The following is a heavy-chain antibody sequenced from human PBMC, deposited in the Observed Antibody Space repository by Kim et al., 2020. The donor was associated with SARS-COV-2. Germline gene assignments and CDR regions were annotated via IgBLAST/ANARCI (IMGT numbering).Heavy chain of an antibody. CDR3: AREVSYGSWVDY. J-gene: IGHJ4*02. D-gene: IGHD6-6*01. CDR2: IYYSGST. CDR1: GGSISSYY. Sequence: SETLSLTCTVSGGSISSYYWSWIRQPPGKGLEWIGYIYYSGSTNYNPSLKSRVTISVDTSKNQFSLKLSSVTAADTAVYYCAREVSYGSWVDYWGPGTLVTVSS. V-gene: IGHV4-59*01.